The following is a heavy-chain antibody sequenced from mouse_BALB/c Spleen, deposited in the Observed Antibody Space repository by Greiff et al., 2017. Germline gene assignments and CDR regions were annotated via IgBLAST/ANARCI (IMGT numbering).Heavy chain of an antibody. Sequence: QVQLQQSGPELVKPGASVKISCKASGYAFSSSWMNWVKQRPGQGLEWIGRIYPGDGGTNYNGKFKGKATLTADKSSSTAYMQLSSLTSVDSAVYFCARSDYYDYDGAWFAYWGQGTLVTVSA. CDR2: IYPGDGGT. CDR3: ARSDYYDYDGAWFAY. D-gene: IGHD2-4*01. V-gene: IGHV1-82*01. CDR1: GYAFSSSW. J-gene: IGHJ3*01.